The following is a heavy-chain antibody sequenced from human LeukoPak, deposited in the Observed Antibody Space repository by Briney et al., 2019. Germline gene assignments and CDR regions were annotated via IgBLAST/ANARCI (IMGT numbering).Heavy chain of an antibody. CDR1: GGTFSSYA. D-gene: IGHD1-26*01. CDR2: IIPISGTA. J-gene: IGHJ4*02. CDR3: ARSPPMVGATYYDY. V-gene: IGHV1-69*13. Sequence: SVKVSCKASGGTFSSYAISWVRQAPGQGLEWMGGIIPISGTANYAQKFQGRVTITADESTSTAYMELSSLRSEDTAVYYCARSPPMVGATYYDYWGQGTLVTVSS.